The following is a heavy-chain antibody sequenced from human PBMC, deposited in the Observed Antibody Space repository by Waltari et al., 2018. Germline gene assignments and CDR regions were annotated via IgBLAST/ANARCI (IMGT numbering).Heavy chain of an antibody. CDR1: GYTFTGYY. J-gene: IGHJ6*02. CDR3: ARDRDGYGMDV. V-gene: IGHV1-2*02. Sequence: QVQLVQSGAEVKKPGASVKVSCKASGYTFTGYYLHWVRQAPGQGLEWMGWINPNSGGTNDAQKFQGRVTMTRDTSISTAYMELSRLRSDDTAVYYCARDRDGYGMDVWGQGTTVIVSS. CDR2: INPNSGGT.